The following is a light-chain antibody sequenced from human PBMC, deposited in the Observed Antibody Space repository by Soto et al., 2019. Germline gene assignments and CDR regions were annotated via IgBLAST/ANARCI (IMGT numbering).Light chain of an antibody. CDR3: MLTHSGARV. J-gene: IGLJ1*01. Sequence: QTVVTQEPSLTVSPGGKVTLTCASSTGAVTSGHYPYWFQQKPGQAPRTLIYDTDNKHSWTPARFSGSLLGGKAALTLSGAQPEDEADFYCMLTHSGARVFGSGTKVTVL. V-gene: IGLV7-46*01. CDR1: TGAVTSGHY. CDR2: DTD.